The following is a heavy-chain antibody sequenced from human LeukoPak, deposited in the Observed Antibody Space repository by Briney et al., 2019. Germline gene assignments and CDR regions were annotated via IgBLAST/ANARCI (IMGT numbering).Heavy chain of an antibody. V-gene: IGHV3-23*01. Sequence: GASLRLSCAASGFTFSSYAMSWVRQAPGKGLEWVSAITDSGSTFYADSVKGRFTISRDNSKNTLYLHMNSLIPEDTAVYFCAKDWKFYYVSGSFFPDNWGQGTLVTVSS. CDR2: ITDSGST. CDR3: AKDWKFYYVSGSFFPDN. J-gene: IGHJ4*02. CDR1: GFTFSSYA. D-gene: IGHD3-10*01.